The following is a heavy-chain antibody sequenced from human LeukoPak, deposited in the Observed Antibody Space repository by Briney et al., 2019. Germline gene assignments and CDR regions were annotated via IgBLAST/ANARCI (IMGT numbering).Heavy chain of an antibody. CDR3: ARDRGEIRGGGIDY. Sequence: SETLSLTCAVYGGSFSGYYWSWIRQPPGKGLEWIGEINHSGSTNYNPSLKSRVTISVDTSKNQFSLKLSSVTAADTAVYYCARDRGEIRGGGIDYWGQGTLVTVSS. D-gene: IGHD2-21*01. J-gene: IGHJ4*02. CDR1: GGSFSGYY. CDR2: INHSGST. V-gene: IGHV4-34*01.